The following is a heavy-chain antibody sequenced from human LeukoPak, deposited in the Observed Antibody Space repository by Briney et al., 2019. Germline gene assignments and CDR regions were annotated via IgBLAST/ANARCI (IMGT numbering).Heavy chain of an antibody. Sequence: PSETLSLTCAVCGGSFSGYYWSWIRQPPGKGLEWIGEINHSGSTNYNPSLKSRVTISVDTSKNQFSLKLSSVTAADTAVHYCARGGGITYYYGSGSYRWFDPWGQGTLVTVSS. CDR2: INHSGST. CDR1: GGSFSGYY. CDR3: ARGGGITYYYGSGSYRWFDP. J-gene: IGHJ5*02. V-gene: IGHV4-34*01. D-gene: IGHD3-10*01.